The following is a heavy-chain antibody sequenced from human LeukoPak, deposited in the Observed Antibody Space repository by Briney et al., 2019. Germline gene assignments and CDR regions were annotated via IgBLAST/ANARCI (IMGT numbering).Heavy chain of an antibody. CDR2: IYTSGST. CDR3: ARDRLSSSWYSLFDY. V-gene: IGHV4-61*02. J-gene: IGHJ4*02. D-gene: IGHD6-13*01. CDR1: GVSISSGGYY. Sequence: PSETLSLTCTVSGVSISSGGYYWSWIRQPAGKGLGWIGRIYTSGSTNYNPSLKSRVTISVDTSKNQFSLKLSSVTAADTAVYYCARDRLSSSWYSLFDYWGQGTLVTVSS.